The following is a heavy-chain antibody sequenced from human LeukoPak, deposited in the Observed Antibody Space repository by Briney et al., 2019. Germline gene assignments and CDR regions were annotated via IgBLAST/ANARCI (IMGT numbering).Heavy chain of an antibody. D-gene: IGHD3-9*01. J-gene: IGHJ6*02. CDR2: INTNTGNP. V-gene: IGHV7-4-1*02. CDR3: ARDGRSEYFDWLQDYYYYGMDV. CDR1: GYTFTSYA. Sequence: ASVKVSCKASGYTFTSYAMNWVRQAPGQGLEWMGWINTNTGNPTYAQGFTGRFVFSLDTSVSTAYLQISSLKAEDTAVYYCARDGRSEYFDWLQDYYYYGMDVWGQGTTVTVSS.